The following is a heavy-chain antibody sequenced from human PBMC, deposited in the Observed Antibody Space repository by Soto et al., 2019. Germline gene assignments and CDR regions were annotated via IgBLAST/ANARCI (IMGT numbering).Heavy chain of an antibody. D-gene: IGHD4-17*01. CDR2: IIPILGIA. CDR1: GGTFSCYA. V-gene: IGHV1-69*04. CDR3: ARDRDYGDYHLYYYYGMDV. J-gene: IGHJ6*02. Sequence: VASVKVSCKASGGTFSCYAICWVRQAPGQGLEWMGRIIPILGIANYAQKFQGRVTITADKSTSTAYMELSSLRSEDTAVYYCARDRDYGDYHLYYYYGMDVSGQGTTVTVSS.